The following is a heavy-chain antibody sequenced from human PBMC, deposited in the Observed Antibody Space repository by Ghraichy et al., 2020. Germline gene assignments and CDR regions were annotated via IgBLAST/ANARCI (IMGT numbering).Heavy chain of an antibody. Sequence: SETLSLTCAVYGGSFSGYYWSWIRQPPGKGLEWIGYIYYSGSTNYNPSLKSRVTISVDTSKNQFSLKLSSVTAADTAVYYCARGYCSSTSCPYYYYYMDVWGKGTTVTVSS. V-gene: IGHV4-59*08. CDR2: IYYSGST. CDR3: ARGYCSSTSCPYYYYYMDV. J-gene: IGHJ6*03. D-gene: IGHD2-2*01. CDR1: GGSFSGYY.